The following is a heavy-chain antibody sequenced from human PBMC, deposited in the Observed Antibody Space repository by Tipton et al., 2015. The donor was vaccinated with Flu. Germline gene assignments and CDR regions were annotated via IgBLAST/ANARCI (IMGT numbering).Heavy chain of an antibody. CDR1: GYTFTSYG. D-gene: IGHD4-23*01. CDR3: ARRTGGYGVNGVRDY. J-gene: IGHJ4*02. Sequence: QVQLVQSGAEVKKPGASVKVSCKASGYTFTSYGISWVRQAPGQGLEWMGWISAYNGNTNYAQKLQGRVTMTTDTSTSTAYMELRSLRSGDAAVYYCARRTGGYGVNGVRDYWGQGTLVTVSS. V-gene: IGHV1-18*01. CDR2: ISAYNGNT.